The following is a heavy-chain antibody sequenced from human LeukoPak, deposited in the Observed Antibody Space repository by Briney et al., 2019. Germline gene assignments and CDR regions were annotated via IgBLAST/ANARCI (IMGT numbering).Heavy chain of an antibody. D-gene: IGHD2-2*01. V-gene: IGHV4-39*07. CDR2: IHYSGST. CDR3: VRTRLSDHIVPAAERADDACDM. CDR1: GGSISSSRYY. J-gene: IGHJ3*02. Sequence: PSETLSLTCTVSGGSISSSRYYWGWIPQPPGKGLEWIVSIHYSGSTYYNPSLKSRVTVSVDTSENQFSLKLSSVAAADTAVYFCVRTRLSDHIVPAAERADDACDMWGQGTMVTVSS.